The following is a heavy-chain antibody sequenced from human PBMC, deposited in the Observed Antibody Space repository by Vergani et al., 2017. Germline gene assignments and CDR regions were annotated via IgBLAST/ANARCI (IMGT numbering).Heavy chain of an antibody. J-gene: IGHJ6*02. CDR3: AREXFDYGDSSYKNYYYYGMDV. V-gene: IGHV1-18*01. CDR2: ISAYNGNT. D-gene: IGHD4-17*01. Sequence: QVQLVQSGAEVKKPGASVKVSCKASGYTFTSYGISWVRQAPGQGLEWMGWISAYNGNTNYAQKLQGRVTMTTDTSTSTAYMELRSLRSDDTAVYYCAREXFDYGDSSYKNYYYYGMDVWSQGTTVTVSS. CDR1: GYTFTSYG.